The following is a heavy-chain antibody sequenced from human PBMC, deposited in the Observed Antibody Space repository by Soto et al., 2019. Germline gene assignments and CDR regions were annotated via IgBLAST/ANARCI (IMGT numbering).Heavy chain of an antibody. D-gene: IGHD6-6*01. CDR1: GGSISSYY. J-gene: IGHJ6*03. CDR3: ARDIGEYSSSPIMDV. CDR2: IYYSGST. V-gene: IGHV4-59*01. Sequence: SETLSLTCTVSGGSISSYYWSWIRQPPGKGLEWIGYIYYSGSTNYNPSLKSRVTISVDTSKNQFSLKLSSVTAADTAVYYCARDIGEYSSSPIMDVGGKGTTVP.